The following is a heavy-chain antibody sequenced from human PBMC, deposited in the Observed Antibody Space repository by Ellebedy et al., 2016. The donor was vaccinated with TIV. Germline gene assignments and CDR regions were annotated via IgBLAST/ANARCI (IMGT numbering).Heavy chain of an antibody. D-gene: IGHD3-10*02. CDR2: IAYDGYNE. CDR3: ARDNVRGAYPFKEGDGIDL. CDR1: GYIFKNYG. V-gene: IGHV3-30*03. J-gene: IGHJ3*01. Sequence: GGSLRLXXAASGYIFKNYGMHWVRQVPGKGLQWVAVIAYDGYNEHYQDSVKGRFTVSRDNSKNTLFLQMKSLRPEDTAIYYCARDNVRGAYPFKEGDGIDLWGQGTLVTVTS.